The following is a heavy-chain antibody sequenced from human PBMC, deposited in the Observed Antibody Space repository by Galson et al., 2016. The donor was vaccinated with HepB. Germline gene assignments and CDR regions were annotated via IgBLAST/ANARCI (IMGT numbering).Heavy chain of an antibody. Sequence: SLRLSCAVSGFTFGAYALRWFRQAPGKGLEWVGFIRSKAYGGTTEYAASVKGRVTISRDYSKSIAYLQMNSLKTEDTAVYYCTRGPGDRGGDWFDPGGQGTLVT. V-gene: IGHV3-49*03. CDR1: GFTFGAYA. CDR2: IRSKAYGGTT. D-gene: IGHD2-21*02. J-gene: IGHJ5*02. CDR3: TRGPGDRGGDWFDP.